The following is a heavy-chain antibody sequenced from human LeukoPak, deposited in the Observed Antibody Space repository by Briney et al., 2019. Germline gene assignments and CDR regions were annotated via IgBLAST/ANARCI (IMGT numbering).Heavy chain of an antibody. Sequence: SETLSLTCTVSGGSISNTTYYWGWIRQPPGKGLECIGSIYYSGSTYYNPSLKSRVTISVDTSKNQFSLKVNSVTAADTAVYYCARHDLRPRAYGDYFDYWGQGTLVTVSS. CDR1: GGSISNTTYY. CDR3: ARHDLRPRAYGDYFDY. J-gene: IGHJ4*02. V-gene: IGHV4-39*01. D-gene: IGHD4-17*01. CDR2: IYYSGST.